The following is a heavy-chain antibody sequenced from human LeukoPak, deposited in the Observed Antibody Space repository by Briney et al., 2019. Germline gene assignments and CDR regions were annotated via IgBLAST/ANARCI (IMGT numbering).Heavy chain of an antibody. Sequence: PGGSLRLSCATSGFPFETNAMSWVRQAPGKGLEWVSAISGSGGSTYYADSVKGRFTISRDNSKNTLYLQMNSLRAEDTAVYYCAKSSGSLVRYYGMDVWGQGTTVTVSS. CDR2: ISGSGGST. J-gene: IGHJ6*02. D-gene: IGHD3-22*01. CDR3: AKSSGSLVRYYGMDV. CDR1: GFPFETNA. V-gene: IGHV3-23*01.